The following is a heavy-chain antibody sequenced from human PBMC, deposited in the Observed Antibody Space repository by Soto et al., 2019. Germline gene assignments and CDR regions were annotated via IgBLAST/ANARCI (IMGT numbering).Heavy chain of an antibody. CDR2: VSHDGSNK. CDR3: AKETYYYDRSGYDVFDY. Sequence: QVQLVESGGGVVQPGMSLRLSCAASGFTFSSYGMHWVRQAPGRGLEWVAVVSHDGSNKHYEDSVEGRFTISRDNPTNTVYLQMNSLSAEDTAVYYCAKETYYYDRSGYDVFDYWGQGTLVTVSS. D-gene: IGHD3-22*01. CDR1: GFTFSSYG. V-gene: IGHV3-30*18. J-gene: IGHJ4*02.